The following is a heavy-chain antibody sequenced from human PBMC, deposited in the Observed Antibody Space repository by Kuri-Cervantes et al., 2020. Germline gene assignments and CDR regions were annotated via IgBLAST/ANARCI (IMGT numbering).Heavy chain of an antibody. CDR2: IRSDGGDK. CDR3: AKDSTDIVVVPADI. V-gene: IGHV3-30*02. D-gene: IGHD2-2*01. CDR1: GFTFSSYG. Sequence: GGSLRLSCAASGFTFSSYGMHWVRQAPGKGLEWVTCIRSDGGDKFYADSVKGRFTISRDNPKSMLYLQLNSLRAEDTAVYYCAKDSTDIVVVPADIWGQGTLVTVSS. J-gene: IGHJ4*02.